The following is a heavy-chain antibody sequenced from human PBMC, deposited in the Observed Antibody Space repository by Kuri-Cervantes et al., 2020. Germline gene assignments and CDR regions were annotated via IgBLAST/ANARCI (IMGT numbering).Heavy chain of an antibody. Sequence: GESLKISCAASGFTFDDYAMHWVRQAPGKGLEWVSAISGSGGSTYYADSVKGRFTISRDNSKSTLYLQMNSLRAEDTAVYYCAKVYGWELLGSAFDIWGQGTMVIVSS. V-gene: IGHV3-23*01. J-gene: IGHJ3*02. CDR2: ISGSGGST. D-gene: IGHD1-26*01. CDR1: GFTFDDYA. CDR3: AKVYGWELLGSAFDI.